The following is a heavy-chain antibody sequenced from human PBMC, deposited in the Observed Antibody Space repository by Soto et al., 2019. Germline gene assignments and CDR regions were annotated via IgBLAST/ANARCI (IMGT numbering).Heavy chain of an antibody. V-gene: IGHV1-69*13. D-gene: IGHD3-22*01. Sequence: ASVKVSCKASGGTFSSYAISWVRQAPGQGLEWMGGIIPIFGTANYAQKFQGRVTITADESTSTAYMELSSLRSEDTAVYYCARDRLRYDSSGYWWYYYGMDVWGQGTTVTVSS. CDR1: GGTFSSYA. CDR2: IIPIFGTA. CDR3: ARDRLRYDSSGYWWYYYGMDV. J-gene: IGHJ6*02.